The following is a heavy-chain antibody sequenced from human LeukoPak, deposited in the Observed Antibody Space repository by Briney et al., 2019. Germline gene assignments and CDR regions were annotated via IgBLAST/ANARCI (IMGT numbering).Heavy chain of an antibody. CDR2: ISGSGGDT. CDR1: GLTVSRDY. J-gene: IGHJ4*02. D-gene: IGHD6-19*01. V-gene: IGHV3-23*01. Sequence: PGGSLRLSCEASGLTVSRDYMSWVRQAPGKGLEWVSGISGSGGDTYFADSVKGRFTISRDHSKNTVFLQMDSLRAEDTAVYYCAKTTAGNSSGRYPGWPVDYWGQGTLVTVSS. CDR3: AKTTAGNSSGRYPGWPVDY.